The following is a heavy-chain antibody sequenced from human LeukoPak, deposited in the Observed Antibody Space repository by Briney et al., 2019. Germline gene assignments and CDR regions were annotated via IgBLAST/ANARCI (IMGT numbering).Heavy chain of an antibody. CDR2: IRYDGSNK. D-gene: IGHD2-15*01. Sequence: SGGSLRLSCAASGFTFSSYGMHWVRQAPGKGLGWVAFIRYDGSNKYYADSVKGRFTISRGNSTNTLYLQMNSLRTEDTAVYYCAKDRDIVVVVAATTHFDYWGQGTLVTVSS. CDR3: AKDRDIVVVVAATTHFDY. J-gene: IGHJ4*02. CDR1: GFTFSSYG. V-gene: IGHV3-30*02.